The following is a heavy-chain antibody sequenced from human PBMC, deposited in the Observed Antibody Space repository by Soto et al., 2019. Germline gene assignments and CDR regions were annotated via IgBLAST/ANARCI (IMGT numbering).Heavy chain of an antibody. J-gene: IGHJ4*02. CDR1: GFTFSDFY. V-gene: IGHV3-11*05. D-gene: IGHD3-16*01. Sequence: QVQLAESGGGLVRPGGSLRLSCVASGFTFSDFYMSWIRQAPGKGLEWVSYVSSSNDYTNYADSVRGRFTISRDNAKNSVFMQMNSLRAEDTAVYYCARGRRLGGVILTRAYYFDHWGQGTLVTVSS. CDR2: VSSSNDYT. CDR3: ARGRRLGGVILTRAYYFDH.